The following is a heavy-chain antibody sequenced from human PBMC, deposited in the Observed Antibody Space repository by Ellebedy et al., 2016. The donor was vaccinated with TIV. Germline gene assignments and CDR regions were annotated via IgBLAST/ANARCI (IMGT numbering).Heavy chain of an antibody. CDR2: FDPEDGET. V-gene: IGHV1-24*01. CDR3: ATAYGSGSYEYNWFDP. CDR1: GYTLTELS. Sequence: AASVKVSCKVSGYTLTELSMHWVRQAPGKGLEWMGGFDPEDGETIYAQKFQGRVTMTEDTSTDTAYMELSSLRSEDTAVYYCATAYGSGSYEYNWFDPWGQGTLVTVSS. D-gene: IGHD3-10*01. J-gene: IGHJ5*02.